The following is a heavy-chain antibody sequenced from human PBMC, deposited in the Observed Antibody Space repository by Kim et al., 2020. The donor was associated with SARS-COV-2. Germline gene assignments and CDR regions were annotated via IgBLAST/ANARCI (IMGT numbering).Heavy chain of an antibody. J-gene: IGHJ4*02. CDR3: ARGESGSFDY. V-gene: IGHV3-48*02. D-gene: IGHD5-12*01. CDR2: ISSTSSLI. Sequence: GGSLRLSCAASGFDFSDYNMNWVRQAPGKGLEWVSYISSTSSLIHYADSVKGRFTISRDNAQKSLYLQMNSLRDEDTAVYYCARGESGSFDYWGQGSLV. CDR1: GFDFSDYN.